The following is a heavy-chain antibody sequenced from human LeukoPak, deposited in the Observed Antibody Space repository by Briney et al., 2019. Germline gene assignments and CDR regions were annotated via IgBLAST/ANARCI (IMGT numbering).Heavy chain of an antibody. V-gene: IGHV4-59*08. J-gene: IGHJ4*02. D-gene: IGHD6-13*01. Sequence: SETLSLTCTVSGGSISSYYWSWIRQPPGKGLEWIGYIYYSGSTNYNPSLKSRVTISVDTSKNQFSLKLSSVTAADTAVYYCALGGYSSRWYNSWGQGTLVTVSS. CDR2: IYYSGST. CDR1: GGSISSYY. CDR3: ALGGYSSRWYNS.